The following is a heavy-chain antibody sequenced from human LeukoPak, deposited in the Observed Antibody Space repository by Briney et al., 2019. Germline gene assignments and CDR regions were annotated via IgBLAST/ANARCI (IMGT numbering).Heavy chain of an antibody. Sequence: SETLSLTCTVSGGSISNYYWSWFRQPPGKGLEWIGYIHYSGSTNYNPSLRSRVTISVDTSKTQFSLRLSSVTAADTAMYHCARIYQSSGISSGYFDYWGQGTLVTVSS. CDR2: IHYSGST. CDR1: GGSISNYY. D-gene: IGHD6-19*01. V-gene: IGHV4-59*08. J-gene: IGHJ4*02. CDR3: ARIYQSSGISSGYFDY.